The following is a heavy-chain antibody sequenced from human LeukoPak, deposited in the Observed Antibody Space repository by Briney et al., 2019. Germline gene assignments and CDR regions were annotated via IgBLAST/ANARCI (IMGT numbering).Heavy chain of an antibody. CDR3: ARARVLRYFDWLFDAFDI. Sequence: ASVKVSCKASGGTFSSYAISWVRQAPGQGLEWMGWISAYNGNTNYAQKLQGRVTMTTDTSTSTAYMELRSLRSDDTAVYYCARARVLRYFDWLFDAFDIWGQGTMVTVSS. D-gene: IGHD3-9*01. CDR2: ISAYNGNT. CDR1: GGTFSSYA. J-gene: IGHJ3*02. V-gene: IGHV1-18*01.